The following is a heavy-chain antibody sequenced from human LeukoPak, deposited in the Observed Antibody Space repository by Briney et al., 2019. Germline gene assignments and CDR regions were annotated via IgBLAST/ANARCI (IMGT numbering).Heavy chain of an antibody. CDR1: GYTFTSYD. D-gene: IGHD3-9*01. CDR2: MNPNSRNT. J-gene: IGHJ4*02. Sequence: ASVKVSCKASGYTFTSYDINWVRQATGQGLEWMGWMNPNSRNTGYAKKFQSRATMTRYTSINTAYMELSSLRSEDTAVYYWARGVRYFDWLASPYFDNWGQGTLVTVSS. CDR3: ARGVRYFDWLASPYFDN. V-gene: IGHV1-8*01.